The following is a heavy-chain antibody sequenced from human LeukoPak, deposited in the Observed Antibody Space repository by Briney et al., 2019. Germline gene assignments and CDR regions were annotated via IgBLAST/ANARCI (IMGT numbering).Heavy chain of an antibody. CDR3: ARSHTQKEFCGGGRCYPTVWWFDP. D-gene: IGHD2-21*01. Sequence: ASVKVSCKASGYTSINNDINLVRQAPGQGLEWMAWIDPKNGNRGYAQNFQGRVTMTTDISINTAYLELSSLRSEDTAVYYCARSHTQKEFCGGGRCYPTVWWFDPWGQGTLVTVSS. V-gene: IGHV1-8*01. CDR2: IDPKNGNR. CDR1: GYTSINND. J-gene: IGHJ5*02.